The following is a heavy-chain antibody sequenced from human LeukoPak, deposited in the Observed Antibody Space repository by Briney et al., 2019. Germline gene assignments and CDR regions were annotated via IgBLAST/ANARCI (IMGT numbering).Heavy chain of an antibody. CDR2: ISSSSSYI. D-gene: IGHD2-2*01. CDR3: ARDEGIVVAPAASRAFDI. CDR1: GFTFSSYS. J-gene: IGHJ3*02. Sequence: GGSLRLSCAASGFTFSSYSMNWVRQAPGKGLEWVSSISSSSSYIYYADSVKGRFTISRDNAKNSLYLQMNSLRAEDTAVYYCARDEGIVVAPAASRAFDIWGQGTMVTVSS. V-gene: IGHV3-21*01.